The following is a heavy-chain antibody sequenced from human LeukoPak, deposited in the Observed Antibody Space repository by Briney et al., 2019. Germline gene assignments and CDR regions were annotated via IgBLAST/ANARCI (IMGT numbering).Heavy chain of an antibody. J-gene: IGHJ4*02. CDR2: IRYDGSNK. Sequence: GGSLRLSCAASGFTFNTYGMHWVRQAPGKGLEWVAFIRYDGSNKYYADSVKGRFTISRDNAKNSLYLQMNSLRAEDTAVYYCARESYYYGSGSYPFSFDYWGQGTLVTVSS. CDR3: ARESYYYGSGSYPFSFDY. CDR1: GFTFNTYG. D-gene: IGHD3-10*01. V-gene: IGHV3-30*02.